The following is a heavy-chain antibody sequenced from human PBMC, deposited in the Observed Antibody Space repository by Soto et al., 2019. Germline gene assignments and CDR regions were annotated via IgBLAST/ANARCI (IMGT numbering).Heavy chain of an antibody. CDR3: ARTWRKKNWFDP. V-gene: IGHV4-59*01. Sequence: SETLSLTCTVSGGSISSYYWSWIRQPPGKGLEWIGYIYYSGSTNYNPSLKSRVTISVDTSKNQFSLKLSSVTAADTAVYYCARTWRKKNWFDPWGQGTLVTVSS. CDR2: IYYSGST. D-gene: IGHD5-12*01. J-gene: IGHJ5*02. CDR1: GGSISSYY.